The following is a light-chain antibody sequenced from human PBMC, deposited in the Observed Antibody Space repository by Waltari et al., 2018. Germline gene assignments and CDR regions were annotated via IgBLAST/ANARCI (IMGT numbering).Light chain of an antibody. CDR3: QRYDNPPVLA. CDR2: DAS. J-gene: IGKJ3*01. Sequence: DIQLTQSPSSLSASVGDRVTITCQASQPLTNYFNWSQHKPGKAHELLIYDASNLQTWVPSKFNGSQSGTEFTFTIASLQTEDVATYDSQRYDNPPVLAFGPGTKVNVK. V-gene: IGKV1-33*01. CDR1: QPLTNY.